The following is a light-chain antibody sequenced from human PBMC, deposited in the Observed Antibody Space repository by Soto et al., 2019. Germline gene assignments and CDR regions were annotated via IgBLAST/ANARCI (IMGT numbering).Light chain of an antibody. V-gene: IGKV1-5*03. Sequence: DIQMTQSPSTLSASVGDRVTITCRASQSISLWVAWYQQKPGRAPKLLIYRSSNLETGVPSRFSGGGSGTEFTLTISSLQPDDLATYCCQEYNSDSRTGGQGTKVEIK. J-gene: IGKJ1*01. CDR3: QEYNSDSRT. CDR2: RSS. CDR1: QSISLW.